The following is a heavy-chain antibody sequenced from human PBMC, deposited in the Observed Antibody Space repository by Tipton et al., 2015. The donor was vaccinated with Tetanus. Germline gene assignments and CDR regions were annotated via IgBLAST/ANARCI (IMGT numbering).Heavy chain of an antibody. J-gene: IGHJ6*02. CDR2: IYQTGTT. D-gene: IGHD5-18*01. CDR1: GASFSSGDYY. CDR3: ARVGISQNAYSYVYHGLDV. V-gene: IGHV4-30-4*01. Sequence: TLSLTCTVSGASFSSGDYYWSWIRKPPGKDLEWIGYIYQTGTTYYNPSLKGRVTISMDRSNTQFSLRLDSLTAADTAVYYCARVGISQNAYSYVYHGLDVWGQGTTVTVSS.